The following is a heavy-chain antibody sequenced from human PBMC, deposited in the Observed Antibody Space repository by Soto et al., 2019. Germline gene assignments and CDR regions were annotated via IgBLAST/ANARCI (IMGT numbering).Heavy chain of an antibody. J-gene: IGHJ4*02. CDR3: AKEGLEWVTTVFDY. Sequence: PGGSLRLSCAASGFTFSSYGMHWVRQAPGKGLEWVAVISYDGSNKYYADSVKGRFTISRDNSKNTLYLQMNSLRAEDTAVYYCAKEGLEWVTTVFDYWGQGTLVTVSS. CDR2: ISYDGSNK. V-gene: IGHV3-30*18. CDR1: GFTFSSYG. D-gene: IGHD4-17*01.